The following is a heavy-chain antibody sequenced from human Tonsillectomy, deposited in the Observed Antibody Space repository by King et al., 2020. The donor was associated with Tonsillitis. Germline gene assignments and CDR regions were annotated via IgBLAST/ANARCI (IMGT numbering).Heavy chain of an antibody. CDR1: GFTFSSYA. CDR3: AKDGWELPQPDAFDI. V-gene: IGHV3-23*04. J-gene: IGHJ3*02. CDR2: FTGSGGRP. Sequence: VQLVESGGGLVQPGGSLRLSCAASGFTFSSYALSWVRQAPGKGLEWVSTFTGSGGRPYYADSVKGRFTISRDDSKNTLYLQMNSLRAEDTAVYYCAKDGWELPQPDAFDIWGQGTMVTVSS. D-gene: IGHD1-26*01.